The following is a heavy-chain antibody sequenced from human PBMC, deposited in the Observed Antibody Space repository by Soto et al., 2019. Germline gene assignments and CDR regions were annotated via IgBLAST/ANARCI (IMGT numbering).Heavy chain of an antibody. J-gene: IGHJ4*02. CDR2: ISSSGASM. D-gene: IGHD1-7*01. CDR3: ARAKYAGNYSPIDF. CDR1: GYTFRSFS. Sequence: GGSLRLSCTTSGYTFRSFSMNWVRQAPGKGLEWISYISSSGASMYYADSVKGRLSISRDNAKNSLFLQMNSLRDEDTALYYCARAKYAGNYSPIDFWGQGALVTVS. V-gene: IGHV3-48*02.